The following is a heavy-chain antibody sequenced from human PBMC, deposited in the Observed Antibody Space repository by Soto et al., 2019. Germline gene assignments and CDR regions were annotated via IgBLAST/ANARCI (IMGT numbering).Heavy chain of an antibody. CDR3: AIGPYYDFWSGYYLAYYYGMDV. CDR2: INPSGGST. V-gene: IGHV1-46*01. D-gene: IGHD3-3*01. J-gene: IGHJ6*02. CDR1: GYTFTGYY. Sequence: ASVKVSCKASGYTFTGYYMHWVRQAPGQGLEWMGIINPSGGSTSYAQKFQGRVTMTRDTSTSTVYMELSSLRSEDTAVYYCAIGPYYDFWSGYYLAYYYGMDVWGQGTTVTVSS.